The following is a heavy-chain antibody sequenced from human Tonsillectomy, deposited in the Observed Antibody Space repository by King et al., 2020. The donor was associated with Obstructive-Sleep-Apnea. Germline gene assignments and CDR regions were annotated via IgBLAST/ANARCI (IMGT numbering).Heavy chain of an antibody. Sequence: QLVQSGAEVKKPGASVKVSCKASGYTFTSYGISWVRQAPGQGLEWMGWISAYNGNTNYAQKLQGRVTITTDTSTSTAYMELRSLRSDDTAVYYCARDLNGYYYGSGDAFDIWAQGTMVTVSS. CDR3: ARDLNGYYYGSGDAFDI. V-gene: IGHV1-18*01. CDR1: GYTFTSYG. D-gene: IGHD3-10*01. CDR2: ISAYNGNT. J-gene: IGHJ3*02.